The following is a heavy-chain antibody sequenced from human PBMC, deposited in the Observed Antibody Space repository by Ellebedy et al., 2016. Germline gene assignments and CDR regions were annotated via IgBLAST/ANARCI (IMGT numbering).Heavy chain of an antibody. CDR2: IYHSGST. D-gene: IGHD6-19*01. Sequence: SETLSLTXTVSGGSISSSSYYWGWTRQPPGKGLEWIGSIYHSGSTNYNPSLKSRVTISVDKSKNQFSLKLSSVTAADTAVYYCARGGWQGIAVALGWFDPWGQGTLVTVSS. CDR1: GGSISSSSYY. V-gene: IGHV4-39*07. CDR3: ARGGWQGIAVALGWFDP. J-gene: IGHJ5*02.